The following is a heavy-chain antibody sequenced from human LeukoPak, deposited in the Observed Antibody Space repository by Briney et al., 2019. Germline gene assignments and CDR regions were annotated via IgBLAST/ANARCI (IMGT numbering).Heavy chain of an antibody. CDR3: ARARGPMVRGVIITYYYYGMDV. J-gene: IGHJ6*02. D-gene: IGHD3-10*01. Sequence: PSETLSLTCAVYGVSFSGYYWSWIRQPPGKGLEWIGEINHSGSTNYNPSLKSRVTISVDTSKNQFSLKLSSVTAADTAVYYCARARGPMVRGVIITYYYYGMDVWGQGTTVTVSS. CDR1: GVSFSGYY. V-gene: IGHV4-34*01. CDR2: INHSGST.